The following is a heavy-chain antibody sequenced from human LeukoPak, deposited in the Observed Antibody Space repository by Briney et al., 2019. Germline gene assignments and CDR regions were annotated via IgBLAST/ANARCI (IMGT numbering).Heavy chain of an antibody. CDR2: IYYSGST. V-gene: IGHV4-59*08. J-gene: IGHJ4*02. CDR1: GGSISSYY. D-gene: IGHD3-16*01. Sequence: SETLSLTCTVSGGSISSYYWSWIRQPPGKGLEWIGYIYYSGSTNYNPSLKSRVTISVDTSKNQFSLKLSSVTAADTAVYYCARSTLGAFDYWGQGTLVTVSS. CDR3: ARSTLGAFDY.